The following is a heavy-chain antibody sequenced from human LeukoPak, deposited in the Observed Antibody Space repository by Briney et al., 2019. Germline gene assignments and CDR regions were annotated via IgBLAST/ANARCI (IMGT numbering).Heavy chain of an antibody. CDR2: ISRSGASS. CDR1: GFSFSTYA. J-gene: IGHJ4*02. V-gene: IGHV3-23*01. Sequence: GGSLTLSCAASGFSFSTYAMSWVRRAPGQGLEWVATISRSGASSWFPESVKGRFTISRDSSKSTVVLQLDNLSAEASAIYYCTKDHITCVAVNWLLPQDWGQGTLVTVSS. CDR3: TKDHITCVAVNWLLPQD. D-gene: IGHD3-9*01.